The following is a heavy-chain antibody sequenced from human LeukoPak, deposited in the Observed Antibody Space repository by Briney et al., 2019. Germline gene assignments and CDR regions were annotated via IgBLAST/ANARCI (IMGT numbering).Heavy chain of an antibody. J-gene: IGHJ4*02. V-gene: IGHV3-7*01. Sequence: PGGSLRLSCAASGFTFSSYWMSWVRQAPGKGLEWVANIKKDGSEKYYVDSVKGRFTISRDNAKNSLFLQMNSLRAEDTAVYYCARDNSDYDSSFFDYWGQGTLVTVSS. D-gene: IGHD3-22*01. CDR2: IKKDGSEK. CDR1: GFTFSSYW. CDR3: ARDNSDYDSSFFDY.